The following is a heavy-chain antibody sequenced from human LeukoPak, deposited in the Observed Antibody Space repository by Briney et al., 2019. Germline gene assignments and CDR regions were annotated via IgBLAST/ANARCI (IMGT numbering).Heavy chain of an antibody. D-gene: IGHD2-15*01. Sequence: ASVKVSCKASGGTFSSYAISWVRQAPGQGLEWMGRIIPILGIANYAQKFQGRVTITADKSTSTAYMELSSLRSEDTAVYYCARNRQGYCSGGSCPRYYYYGMDVWGQGTTVTVSS. V-gene: IGHV1-69*04. CDR2: IIPILGIA. CDR3: ARNRQGYCSGGSCPRYYYYGMDV. J-gene: IGHJ6*02. CDR1: GGTFSSYA.